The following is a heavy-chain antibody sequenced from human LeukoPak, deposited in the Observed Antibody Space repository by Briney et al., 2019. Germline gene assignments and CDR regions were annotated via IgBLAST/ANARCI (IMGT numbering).Heavy chain of an antibody. CDR1: GFTFSSYE. J-gene: IGHJ4*02. D-gene: IGHD3-16*01. Sequence: GVSLRLSCAASGFTFSSYEMNWVRQAPGKGLEWISYISRSGSTIYYADSVKGRFTISRDNAKNSLYLQMNSLRAEDTAVYYCARDRLGVSLYYFEYWGQGTLVTVSS. V-gene: IGHV3-48*03. CDR3: ARDRLGVSLYYFEY. CDR2: ISRSGSTI.